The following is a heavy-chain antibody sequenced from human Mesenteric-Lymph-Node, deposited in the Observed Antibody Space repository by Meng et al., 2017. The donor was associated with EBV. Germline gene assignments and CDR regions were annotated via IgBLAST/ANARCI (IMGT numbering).Heavy chain of an antibody. CDR3: TTGYYYGKYIDY. CDR2: IDHEGGET. Sequence: VQLVQSGAELKKAGATVHISCTISGCIFTDYYVKWVQQAPGKGLDWRGHIDHEGGETKYAENFQDSATITEDTTKHSAYMEVSSLRADDAVVYFCTTGYYYGKYIDYWGQGTLVTVSS. CDR1: GCIFTDYY. J-gene: IGHJ4*02. V-gene: IGHV1-69-2*01. D-gene: IGHD3-10*01.